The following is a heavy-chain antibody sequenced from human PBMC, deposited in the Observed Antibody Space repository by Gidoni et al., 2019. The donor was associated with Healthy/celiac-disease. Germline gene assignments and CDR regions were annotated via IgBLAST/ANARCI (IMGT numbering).Heavy chain of an antibody. V-gene: IGHV3-66*02. D-gene: IGHD3-22*01. CDR3: ARDYYYDSSGYYYPDWYFDL. Sequence: EVQLVESGGGLVQPGGSLRLSCAASGFTVSSNSMSWVRQAPGKGLEWVSVIYSGGSTYYADSVKGRFTISRDNSKNTLYLQMNSLRAEDTAVYYCARDYYYDSSGYYYPDWYFDLWGRGTLVTVSS. J-gene: IGHJ2*01. CDR1: GFTVSSNS. CDR2: IYSGGST.